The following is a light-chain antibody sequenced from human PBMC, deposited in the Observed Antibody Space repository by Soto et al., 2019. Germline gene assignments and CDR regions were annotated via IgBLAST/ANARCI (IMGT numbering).Light chain of an antibody. CDR3: QKYDSVPFL. CDR1: QAISNY. Sequence: DIQLTQSAFSLSSSVRERFTITCRASQAISNYLAWYQQKPGKVPNLLIYSASTLQSGVPSRFSGTRSGSDFTLTISGLQPEDFATYYCQKYDSVPFLFGGGAMVDIK. V-gene: IGKV1-27*01. J-gene: IGKJ4*01. CDR2: SAS.